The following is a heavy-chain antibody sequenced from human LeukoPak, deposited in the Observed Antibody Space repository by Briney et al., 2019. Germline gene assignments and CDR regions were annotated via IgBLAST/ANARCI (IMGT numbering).Heavy chain of an antibody. Sequence: SETLSLTCAVSGGSISSSNWWSWVRQPPGKGLEWIGEIYHSGSTNYNPSLKSRVTISVDTSKNQFSLKLSSVTAADTAVYYCARALDTAMALDYWGQGILVTVCS. CDR2: IYHSGST. V-gene: IGHV4-4*02. D-gene: IGHD5-18*01. CDR1: GGSISSSNW. CDR3: ARALDTAMALDY. J-gene: IGHJ4*02.